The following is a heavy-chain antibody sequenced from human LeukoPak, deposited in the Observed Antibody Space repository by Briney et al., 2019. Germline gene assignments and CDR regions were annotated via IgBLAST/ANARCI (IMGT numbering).Heavy chain of an antibody. CDR3: ARFLTRQLDYYYYYMDV. CDR2: INGNGGST. D-gene: IGHD6-6*01. V-gene: IGHV3-20*04. CDR1: GLTFDDYG. J-gene: IGHJ6*03. Sequence: AGGSLRLSCVDSGLTFDDYGMSWGRQAPGKGLEWVSGINGNGGSTGYADSGKGRSTISTDNAKNSLYLQMNSLRAEDTALYYCARFLTRQLDYYYYYMDVWGKGTTVTVSS.